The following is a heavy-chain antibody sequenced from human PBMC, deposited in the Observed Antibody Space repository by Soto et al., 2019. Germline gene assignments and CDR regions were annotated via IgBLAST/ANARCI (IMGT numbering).Heavy chain of an antibody. V-gene: IGHV1-69*13. CDR2: IIPIFGTA. D-gene: IGHD3-3*02. Sequence: SVKVSCKASGGTFSSYAISWVRQAPGQGLEWMGGIIPIFGTANYAQKFQGRVTITADESTSTAYLQWSSLKASDTAMYYCAISQAFLDYFDYWGQGTLVTVSS. J-gene: IGHJ4*02. CDR1: GGTFSSYA. CDR3: AISQAFLDYFDY.